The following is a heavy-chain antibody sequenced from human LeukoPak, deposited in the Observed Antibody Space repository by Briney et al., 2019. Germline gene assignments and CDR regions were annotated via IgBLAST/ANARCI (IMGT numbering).Heavy chain of an antibody. V-gene: IGHV4-34*01. D-gene: IGHD1-26*01. CDR1: GGSFSGYY. CDR2: INHSGST. CDR3: GGGSYYFAVY. J-gene: IGHJ4*02. Sequence: SETLSLTCAVYGGSFSGYYWSWIRQPPGKGLEWVGEINHSGSTNYNPSLKSRVTISVDTSKNQFSLKPSSVTAADTAVYYCGGGSYYFAVYWGQGTLVTVSS.